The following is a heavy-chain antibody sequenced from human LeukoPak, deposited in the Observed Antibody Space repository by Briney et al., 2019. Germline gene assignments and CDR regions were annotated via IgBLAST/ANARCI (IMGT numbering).Heavy chain of an antibody. Sequence: PGGSLRLSCAASGFTVSSYYMSWVRQAPGKGLEWVAVIYSGGSTYYAHSVKGRFTISRDHSKHPLYLQMDNLRAEDTAGYYCARVQCSTLRYDYYYYRDVWGNGTTVTVSS. CDR3: ARVQCSTLRYDYYYYRDV. D-gene: IGHD6-13*01. J-gene: IGHJ6*03. V-gene: IGHV3-53*01. CDR2: IYSGGST. CDR1: GFTVSSYY.